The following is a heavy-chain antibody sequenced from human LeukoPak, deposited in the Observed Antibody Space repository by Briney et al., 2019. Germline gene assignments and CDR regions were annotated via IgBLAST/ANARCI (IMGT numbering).Heavy chain of an antibody. D-gene: IGHD4-23*01. CDR1: GGSFSGYY. CDR2: INHSGST. CDR3: ARDGGNLDY. V-gene: IGHV4-34*01. J-gene: IGHJ4*02. Sequence: SETLSLTCAVYGGSFSGYYWSWIRQPPGKGLEWIGEINHSGSTNYNPSLKSRVTMSVDTSKNQFSLKLSSVTAADTAVYYCARDGGNLDYWGQGTLVTVSS.